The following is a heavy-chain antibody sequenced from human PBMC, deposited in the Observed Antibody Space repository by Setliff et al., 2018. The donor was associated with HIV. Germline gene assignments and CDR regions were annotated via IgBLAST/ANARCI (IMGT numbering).Heavy chain of an antibody. CDR1: DSGTYY. D-gene: IGHD4-17*01. J-gene: IGHJ4*02. CDR2: VSSRGDT. Sequence: SETLSLTCTVSDSGTYYWSWIRQPAGKGLEWIGRVSSRGDTNYNPSLKSRVTMSVDTSKNQFSLKLTSVTASDTAVYYCARAAAGNTGPFDFWGQGFPVTVSS. CDR3: ARAAAGNTGPFDF. V-gene: IGHV4-4*07.